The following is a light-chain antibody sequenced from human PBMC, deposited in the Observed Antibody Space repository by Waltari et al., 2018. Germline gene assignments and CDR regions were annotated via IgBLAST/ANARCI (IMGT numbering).Light chain of an antibody. CDR2: NNH. V-gene: IGLV1-40*01. CDR3: QSFDTSLSGYVV. Sequence: QSVLTQPPSVSGAPGQRVTISCTGSTSNIGAGYDVHWYQQLPRTAPKLLSHNNHDRPSGGPARFSGSRSGTSASLAITGLQAEDEADYYCQSFDTSLSGYVVFGGGTKLTVL. J-gene: IGLJ2*01. CDR1: TSNIGAGYD.